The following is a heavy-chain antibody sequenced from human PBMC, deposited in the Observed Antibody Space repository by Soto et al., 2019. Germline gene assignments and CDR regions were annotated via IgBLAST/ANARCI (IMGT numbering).Heavy chain of an antibody. CDR2: ISYDGSNK. D-gene: IGHD2-15*01. CDR3: ATRWRVAATREFDY. V-gene: IGHV3-30*03. Sequence: QVQLVESGGGVVQPGRPLRLSCAASGFTFSSYGMHWVRQAPGKGLEWVAVISYDGSNKYYADSVKGRFTISRDNSKNTLYLQMNSLRAEDTAVYYCATRWRVAATREFDYWGQGTLVTVSS. J-gene: IGHJ4*02. CDR1: GFTFSSYG.